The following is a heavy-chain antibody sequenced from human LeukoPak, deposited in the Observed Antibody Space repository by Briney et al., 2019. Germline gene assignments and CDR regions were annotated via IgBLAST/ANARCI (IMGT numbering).Heavy chain of an antibody. D-gene: IGHD3-22*01. V-gene: IGHV1-18*01. J-gene: IGHJ4*02. CDR2: ISAYNGNT. Sequence: GASVKVSCKASGYTFTSYGISWVRQAPGQGLEWMGWISAYNGNTNYAQKLQGRVTMTTDTSTSTAYMELRSLRSDDTAVYYCASTVGNYYDSSGYFDWGQGTLVTASS. CDR3: ASTVGNYYDSSGYFD. CDR1: GYTFTSYG.